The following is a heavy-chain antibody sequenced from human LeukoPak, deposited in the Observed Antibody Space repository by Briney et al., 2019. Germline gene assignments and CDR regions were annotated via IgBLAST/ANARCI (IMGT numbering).Heavy chain of an antibody. J-gene: IGHJ6*02. D-gene: IGHD3-10*01. CDR3: ARFLNTPGARYYFTSGDYYGMDV. CDR2: ISYDGSNK. V-gene: IGHV3-30-3*01. Sequence: GGSLRLSCAASGFTFSNYAMHWVRQAPGKGLEWVAVISYDGSNKYYADSVKGRFTISRDNSKNTLYLQMNSLSAEDTAVYYCARFLNTPGARYYFTSGDYYGMDVWGQGTTVTVSS. CDR1: GFTFSNYA.